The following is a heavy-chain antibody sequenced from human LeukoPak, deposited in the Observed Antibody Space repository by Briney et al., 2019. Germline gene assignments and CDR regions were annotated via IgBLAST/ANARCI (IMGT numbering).Heavy chain of an antibody. CDR2: IFPSGGEI. CDR3: ARARPSMWIDY. V-gene: IGHV3-23*01. J-gene: IGHJ4*02. CDR1: GFTFSTFA. D-gene: IGHD5-12*01. Sequence: PGGSLRLSCEASGFTFSTFAMIWVRQPPGKGLEWVSSIFPSGGEIHYADSVKGRFTISRDSSKNTLYLQMNSLRPEDTAVYYCARARPSMWIDYWGQGTLVTVSS.